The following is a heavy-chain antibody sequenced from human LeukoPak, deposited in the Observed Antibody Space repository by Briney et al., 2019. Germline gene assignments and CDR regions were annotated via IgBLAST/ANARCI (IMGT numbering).Heavy chain of an antibody. CDR2: IGASGGCT. J-gene: IGHJ4*02. CDR3: VKAEGYDILTGLDY. Sequence: GGSLRLSCATSGFTFSSYAMSWVRQAPGKGLEWVSGIGASGGCTYYADSVKGRFTISRDNSKNTLYLQMNSLRTEDTAVYYCVKAEGYDILTGLDYWGQGTLVTVSS. V-gene: IGHV3-23*01. CDR1: GFTFSSYA. D-gene: IGHD3-9*01.